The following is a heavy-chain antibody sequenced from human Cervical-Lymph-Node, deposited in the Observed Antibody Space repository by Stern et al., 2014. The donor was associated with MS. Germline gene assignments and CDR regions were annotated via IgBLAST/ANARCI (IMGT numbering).Heavy chain of an antibody. CDR3: GGAPPATDY. CDR2: IIPIFGTT. D-gene: IGHD3-16*01. V-gene: IGHV1-69*06. CDR1: GGTFSSYV. J-gene: IGHJ4*02. Sequence: QVQLVQSGAEVKKPGSSVKVSCKASGGTFSSYVISWVRQAPGQGLEWMGGIIPIFGTTNYAQRFQGRGTITADKSTTTAYMEVSSVRSEDRAVYSCGGAPPATDYWGQGTLVTVSS.